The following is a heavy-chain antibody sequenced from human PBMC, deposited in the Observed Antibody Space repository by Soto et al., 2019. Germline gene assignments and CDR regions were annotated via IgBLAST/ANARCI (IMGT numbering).Heavy chain of an antibody. CDR2: ITGNSEYK. CDR3: ARSGELLQTFDS. CDR1: GVSFSDYS. D-gene: IGHD1-26*01. V-gene: IGHV3-21*06. Sequence: GGSLRLSCVVSGVSFSDYSMNWVRQAPGKGLEWVSLITGNSEYKYYAGSVKGRFTVSRDNAKNSLYLQMNSLTVEDTAVYYCARSGELLQTFDSWGQGTLVTVSS. J-gene: IGHJ4*02.